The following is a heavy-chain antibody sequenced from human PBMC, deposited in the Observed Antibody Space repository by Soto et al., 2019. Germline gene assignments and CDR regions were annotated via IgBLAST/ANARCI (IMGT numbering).Heavy chain of an antibody. CDR1: GFTFSSYS. CDR2: ISSSSSTI. J-gene: IGHJ4*02. CDR3: ARGLKGYYFDY. Sequence: VQLVESGGGLVQPGGSLRLSCAASGFTFSSYSMNWVRQAPGKGLEWVSYISSSSSTIHYADSVKGRFTISKDEAKNSLYLQMNSLRAEDTAVYYCARGLKGYYFDYWGQGTLVTVSS. V-gene: IGHV3-48*01.